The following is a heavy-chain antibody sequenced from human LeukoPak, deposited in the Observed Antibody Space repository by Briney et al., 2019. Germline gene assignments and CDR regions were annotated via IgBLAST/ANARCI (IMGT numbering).Heavy chain of an antibody. CDR1: GFTFSSYA. CDR2: LSAGGGTT. CDR3: ANDGGSSGYYSFDY. Sequence: GGSLRLSCAASGFTFSSYAMSWVRQAPGKGLEWVSTLSAGGGTTYYADSVKGRFTISRDNSKNTLSLQMNSLRAEDTAIYYCANDGGSSGYYSFDYWGQGTLVTVSS. D-gene: IGHD3-22*01. V-gene: IGHV3-23*01. J-gene: IGHJ4*02.